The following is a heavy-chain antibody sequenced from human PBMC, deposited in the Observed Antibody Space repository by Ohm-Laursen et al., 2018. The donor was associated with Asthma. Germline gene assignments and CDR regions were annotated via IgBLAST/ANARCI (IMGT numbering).Heavy chain of an antibody. CDR1: GGSISSSSYY. V-gene: IGHV4-39*02. CDR2: IYYSGST. J-gene: IGHJ6*02. D-gene: IGHD5-12*01. CDR3: ARDGGGYGVNYYYYGMDV. Sequence: GTLSLTCAVSGGSISSSSYYWGWIRQPPGKGLEWIGSIYYSGSTYYNPSLKSRLTISVDTSKNQFSLKLSSVTAADTAVYYCARDGGGYGVNYYYYGMDVWGQGTTISVSS.